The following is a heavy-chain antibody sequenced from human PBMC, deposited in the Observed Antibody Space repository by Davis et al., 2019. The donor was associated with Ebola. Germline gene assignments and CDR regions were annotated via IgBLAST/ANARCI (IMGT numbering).Heavy chain of an antibody. J-gene: IGHJ6*02. V-gene: IGHV3-21*01. Sequence: GESLKISCAASGFTFSSYSMNWVRQAPGKGLEWVSSISSSSSYIYYADSVKGRFTISRDNAKNSLYLQMNSLRAEDTAVYYCARDVGRWFYGMDVWGQGTTVTVSS. CDR2: ISSSSSYI. D-gene: IGHD4-23*01. CDR1: GFTFSSYS. CDR3: ARDVGRWFYGMDV.